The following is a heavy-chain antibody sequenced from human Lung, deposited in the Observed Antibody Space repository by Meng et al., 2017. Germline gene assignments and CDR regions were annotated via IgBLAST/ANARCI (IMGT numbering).Heavy chain of an antibody. Sequence: EVQLVEVGGGLVQPGGSLRLSCAASGFTFSSYALIWVRQAPGKGLEWVSGILGSGDSTFYADSVKGRFTISRDNSKNTLFLQMNSLRDEDTAVYYCAKARIQLWLFDYWGQGTLVTVSS. V-gene: IGHV3-23*04. CDR3: AKARIQLWLFDY. CDR1: GFTFSSYA. D-gene: IGHD5-18*01. J-gene: IGHJ4*02. CDR2: ILGSGDST.